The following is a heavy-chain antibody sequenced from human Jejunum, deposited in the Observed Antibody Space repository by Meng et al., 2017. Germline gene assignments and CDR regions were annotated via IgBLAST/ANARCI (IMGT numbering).Heavy chain of an antibody. Sequence: GSLRLSCAVSGYSISSGYSWGWVRQPPGKGLEWIGDIDHYGSTNYRNPSLKSRVTISVDTSKNQISLKLSSVTATDTAVYYCARDDYGNPTSLWGPGTLVTVSS. V-gene: IGHV4-38-2*02. J-gene: IGHJ4*02. CDR1: GYSISSGYS. CDR2: IDHYGST. CDR3: ARDDYGNPTSL. D-gene: IGHD4/OR15-4a*01.